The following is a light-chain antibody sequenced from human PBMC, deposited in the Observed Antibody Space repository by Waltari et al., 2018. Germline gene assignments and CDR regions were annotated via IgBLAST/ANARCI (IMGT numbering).Light chain of an antibody. Sequence: EIVFTQSPGTLSLSPGERATLSCRASQSLSIYLAWYQQKPGRAPRLLISHASSRATGVPDRFSGSGSGTDFSLTISRLEPEDFAVYYCQHYVSLPVTFGQGTKVEIK. J-gene: IGKJ1*01. CDR2: HAS. CDR1: QSLSIY. V-gene: IGKV3-20*01. CDR3: QHYVSLPVT.